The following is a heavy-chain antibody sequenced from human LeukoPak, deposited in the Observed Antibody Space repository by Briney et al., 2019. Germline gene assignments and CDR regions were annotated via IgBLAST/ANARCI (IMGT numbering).Heavy chain of an antibody. Sequence: SETLSLTCTVSGDSITSSSYYWGWIRQPPGKGLEWIGSIYYSGSTYYNPSLKSRVTISVDTSKNQFSLKLSSVTAADTAVYYCTGHKSGSYRHQSDYWGQGTLVTVSS. CDR1: GDSITSSSYY. CDR2: IYYSGST. V-gene: IGHV4-39*01. CDR3: TGHKSGSYRHQSDY. D-gene: IGHD1-26*01. J-gene: IGHJ4*02.